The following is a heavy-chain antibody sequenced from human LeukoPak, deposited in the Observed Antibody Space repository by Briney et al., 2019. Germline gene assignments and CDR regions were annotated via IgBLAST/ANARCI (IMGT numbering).Heavy chain of an antibody. Sequence: PGGSLRLSCAASGFTFDTYGMNWVRQAPGKGLEWVSSISSSSSHIYYADSVKGRFTISRDNAKNSLYLQMNSLRAEDTAVYYCARDASGSYPLYFDYWGQGTLVTVSS. V-gene: IGHV3-21*01. J-gene: IGHJ4*02. CDR1: GFTFDTYG. D-gene: IGHD3-10*01. CDR3: ARDASGSYPLYFDY. CDR2: ISSSSSHI.